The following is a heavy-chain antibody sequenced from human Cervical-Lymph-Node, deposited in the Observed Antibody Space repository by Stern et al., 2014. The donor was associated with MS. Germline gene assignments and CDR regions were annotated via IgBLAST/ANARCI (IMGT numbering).Heavy chain of an antibody. CDR1: GYSFNIYW. Sequence: EVQLVASGAEVKKPGESLTISCKGFGYSFNIYWIAWVRQRPGKGLEWMGIIYPDDSDTGYSPSFQGQVTCSVDKSISTAYLQWSSLKPSDTATYFCARRGMDVGGQGTSVTVSS. J-gene: IGHJ6*02. CDR3: ARRGMDV. CDR2: IYPDDSDT. V-gene: IGHV5-51*01.